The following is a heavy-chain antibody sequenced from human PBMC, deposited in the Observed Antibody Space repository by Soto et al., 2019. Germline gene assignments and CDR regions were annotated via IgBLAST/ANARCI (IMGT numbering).Heavy chain of an antibody. CDR2: INPNSGGT. CDR3: AREPATVKPEGVDF. Sequence: QVQLVQSGAEVRKPGASVKVSCKASGYTFSDYYIHWVRQAPGQGLEWMGGINPNSGGTEYAPKFQGGVTMTRDTSITTAYMELSRLRSGDTAVYYCAREPATVKPEGVDFWGQGTLVTVSS. D-gene: IGHD1-1*01. V-gene: IGHV1-2*02. J-gene: IGHJ4*02. CDR1: GYTFSDYY.